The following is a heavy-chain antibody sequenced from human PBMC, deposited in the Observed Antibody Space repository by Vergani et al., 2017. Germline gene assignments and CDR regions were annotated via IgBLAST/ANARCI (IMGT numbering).Heavy chain of an antibody. CDR1: GFTFSSYE. V-gene: IGHV3-48*03. CDR2: ISSSGSTI. D-gene: IGHD6-13*01. Sequence: VQLVESGGGLVQPGGSLRLSCAASGFTFSSYEMNWVRQAPGKGLEWVSYISSSGSTIYYADSVKGRFTISRDNAKNSLYLQMNSLRAEDTALYYCVKDIAASGNYWYFDLWGRGTLVTVSS. CDR3: VKDIAASGNYWYFDL. J-gene: IGHJ2*01.